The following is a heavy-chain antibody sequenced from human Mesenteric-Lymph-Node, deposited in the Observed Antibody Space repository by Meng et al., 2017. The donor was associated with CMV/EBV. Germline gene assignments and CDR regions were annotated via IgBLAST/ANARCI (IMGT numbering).Heavy chain of an antibody. CDR1: GGSFSGYY. J-gene: IGHJ4*02. V-gene: IGHV4-34*01. D-gene: IGHD6-19*01. Sequence: VFGGSFSGYYSNWIRQTPGKGLEWIGEINHSGSTNYNASLKTRVTMSVDTSKNQFSLRLTSVTAADTAVYYCARAPGWTISNKPFDWWGQGTLVTVSS. CDR2: INHSGST. CDR3: ARAPGWTISNKPFDW.